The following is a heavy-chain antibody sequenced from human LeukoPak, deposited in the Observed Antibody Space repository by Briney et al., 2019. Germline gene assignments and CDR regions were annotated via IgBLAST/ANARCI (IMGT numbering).Heavy chain of an antibody. CDR2: IYYSGST. D-gene: IGHD3-9*01. V-gene: IGHV4-31*03. J-gene: IGHJ4*02. CDR1: GGSISSGGYY. Sequence: PSETLSLTCTVSGGSISSGGYYWSWIRQHPGKGLEWIGYIYYSGSTYYNPSLKSRVTISVDTSKNQFSLKLSSVTAADTAVYYCARGSYYDILTGPYLDYWGQGTLVTVSS. CDR3: ARGSYYDILTGPYLDY.